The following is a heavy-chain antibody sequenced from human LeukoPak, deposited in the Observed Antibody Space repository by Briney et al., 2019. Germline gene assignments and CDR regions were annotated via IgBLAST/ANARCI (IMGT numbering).Heavy chain of an antibody. V-gene: IGHV4-34*01. J-gene: IGHJ6*03. Sequence: PSETLSLTCAVYGGSFSGYYWSWIRQPPGKGLEWIGEINHSESTNYNPSLKSRVTISVDTSKNQFSLKLSSVTAADTAVYYCARDNDYGDYYYMDVWGKGTTVTISS. CDR2: INHSEST. CDR3: ARDNDYGDYYYMDV. D-gene: IGHD4-17*01. CDR1: GGSFSGYY.